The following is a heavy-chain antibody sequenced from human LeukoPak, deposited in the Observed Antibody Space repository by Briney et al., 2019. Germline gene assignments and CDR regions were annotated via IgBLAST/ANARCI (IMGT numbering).Heavy chain of an antibody. J-gene: IGHJ4*02. D-gene: IGHD6-13*01. Sequence: PGRSLRLSCAASGFTCSSYGMHWVRQAPGKGLEWVAVISYDGSNKYYADSVKGRFTIARDNSKNTLYLQMNSLRAEDTAVYYCAKDDGAAAGTNNDYWGQGTLVTVSS. CDR1: GFTCSSYG. CDR2: ISYDGSNK. CDR3: AKDDGAAAGTNNDY. V-gene: IGHV3-30*18.